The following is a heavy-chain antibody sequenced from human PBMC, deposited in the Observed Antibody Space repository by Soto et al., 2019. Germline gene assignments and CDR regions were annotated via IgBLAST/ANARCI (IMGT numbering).Heavy chain of an antibody. D-gene: IGHD6-13*01. Sequence: GGSLRLSCAASGFTFSDYAMSWVRQAPGKGLEWVSAIGKAGDTTYYAGSVEGRFTISRDNSKNTLFLQMNSLKAEDTAVYYCAKPPYSNDFYFWGQGLLVTVSS. V-gene: IGHV3-23*01. CDR2: IGKAGDTT. J-gene: IGHJ4*02. CDR3: AKPPYSNDFYF. CDR1: GFTFSDYA.